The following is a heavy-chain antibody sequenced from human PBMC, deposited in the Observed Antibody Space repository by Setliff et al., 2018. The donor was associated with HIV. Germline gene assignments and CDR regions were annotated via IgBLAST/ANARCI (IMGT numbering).Heavy chain of an antibody. D-gene: IGHD3-9*01. CDR1: GYTFTSYY. J-gene: IGHJ4*02. CDR2: LNPSGDST. CDR3: ARGSLLGYFDWLFPD. V-gene: IGHV1-46*01. Sequence: ASVKVSCKASGYTFTSYYVHWVRQAPGQGLEWMGILNPSGDSTAYAQKFQGRVTMTRDTSTSTVYMELSRLRSDDTAVYYCARGSLLGYFDWLFPDWGQGTLVTVSS.